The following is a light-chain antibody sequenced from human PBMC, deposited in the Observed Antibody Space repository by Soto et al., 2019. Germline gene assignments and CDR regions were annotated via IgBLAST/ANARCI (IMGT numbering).Light chain of an antibody. Sequence: EVVLTQSPATLSLSPGETATLSCRASKSVSSYLAWSQQKPGQAPRLLIYDASNRATGIPARFSGRGSGTDFTLTISSLEPEDVAVYYCQPRSNWPPYTFGQGTKLEIK. J-gene: IGKJ2*01. CDR1: KSVSSY. CDR3: QPRSNWPPYT. CDR2: DAS. V-gene: IGKV3-11*01.